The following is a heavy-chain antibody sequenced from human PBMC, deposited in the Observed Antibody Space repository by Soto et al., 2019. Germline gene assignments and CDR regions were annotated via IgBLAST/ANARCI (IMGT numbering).Heavy chain of an antibody. CDR3: ARQFSTGDYVGGNWFDP. V-gene: IGHV5-51*01. D-gene: IGHD4-17*01. J-gene: IGHJ5*02. Sequence: GESLKISCKGSGYSFTSYWIGWVRQMPGKGLEWMGIIYPGDSDTRYSPSFQGQVTISADKSISTAYLQWSSLKASDTAMYYCARQFSTGDYVGGNWFDPWGQGTLVTVSS. CDR2: IYPGDSDT. CDR1: GYSFTSYW.